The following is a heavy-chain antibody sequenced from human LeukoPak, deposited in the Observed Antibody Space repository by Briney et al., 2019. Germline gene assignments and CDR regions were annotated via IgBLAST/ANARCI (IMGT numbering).Heavy chain of an antibody. Sequence: ASVKVSCKASEHPFTGYYIHWVRQDPGQGLEWMGWINPKSGDTNYARKFQGRVIMTRDTSINTAHMELSGLRSDDTAMYYCARSGKYNWFDRWGQGTLVTVSS. V-gene: IGHV1-2*02. J-gene: IGHJ5*02. CDR1: EHPFTGYY. CDR3: ARSGKYNWFDR. CDR2: INPKSGDT.